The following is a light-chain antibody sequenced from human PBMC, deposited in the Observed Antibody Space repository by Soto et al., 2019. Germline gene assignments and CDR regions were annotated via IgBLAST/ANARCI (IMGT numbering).Light chain of an antibody. CDR3: HQSYRAPHT. CDR2: TAS. CDR1: QSINKY. J-gene: IGKJ2*01. Sequence: DLQMTQSPSSLSASVGDRVTITCRASQSINKYLHWYQQKPGKAPKLLIYTASSLESGVTSRFSGSGSGTDFTLTISSLQPEDFASYFCHQSYRAPHTFGQGTKREIK. V-gene: IGKV1-39*01.